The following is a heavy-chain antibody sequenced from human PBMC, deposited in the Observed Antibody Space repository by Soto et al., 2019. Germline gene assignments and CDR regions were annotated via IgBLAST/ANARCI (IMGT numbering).Heavy chain of an antibody. Sequence: EVQLLESGGGLVQPGGSLRLSCAASGFTFSSYAMSWVRQAPGKGLEWVSAISGSGGSTYYADSVKGRFTISRDNSKNTVYLQMNSLSAEDTAVYYWVKVYGRYQVDYWGQGTLVTVSS. CDR1: GFTFSSYA. D-gene: IGHD3-16*02. CDR2: ISGSGGST. CDR3: VKVYGRYQVDY. V-gene: IGHV3-23*01. J-gene: IGHJ4*02.